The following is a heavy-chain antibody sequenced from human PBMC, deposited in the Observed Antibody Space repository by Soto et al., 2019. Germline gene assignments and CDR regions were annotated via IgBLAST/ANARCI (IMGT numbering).Heavy chain of an antibody. CDR1: GDSISISSHY. Sequence: QLQLQESGPGLLTPSETLSLTCTVSGDSISISSHYWGWIRQPPGKGLEWITNIYYSGSTYYNPSLKSRVTISLDTAKNQVSLKLGSVTAADTAVYYCARMKIVGVLTYYMDAWGQGTTVTVSS. J-gene: IGHJ6*03. CDR2: IYYSGST. D-gene: IGHD3-3*01. V-gene: IGHV4-39*01. CDR3: ARMKIVGVLTYYMDA.